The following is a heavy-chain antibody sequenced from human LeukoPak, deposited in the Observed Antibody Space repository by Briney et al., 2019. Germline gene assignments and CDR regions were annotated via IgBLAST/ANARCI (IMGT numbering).Heavy chain of an antibody. CDR1: AYTFTGYY. CDR2: INPNSGGT. D-gene: IGHD6-19*01. Sequence: ASVKVSCKASAYTFTGYYMHWVRQAPGQGLEWMGWINPNSGGTAYAQKFQGRVTMTRDTSISTAYMELSRLRSDDTAVYYCARVSSAYYGYVFDYWGQGTLVSVSS. J-gene: IGHJ4*02. CDR3: ARVSSAYYGYVFDY. V-gene: IGHV1-2*02.